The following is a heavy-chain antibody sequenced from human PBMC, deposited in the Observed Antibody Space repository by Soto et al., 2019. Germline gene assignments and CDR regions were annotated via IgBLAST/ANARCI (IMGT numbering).Heavy chain of an antibody. CDR3: AGSYLKYYYYRMDV. D-gene: IGHD1-26*01. Sequence: QVQLVQSGAEVKKPGASVKVSCKASGYPFSSYGITWVRQAPGQGLEWMGWNNSDNGDTNYAQRLQGRVTMTTDASTTTVYMELRSLRSDDTAVYYCAGSYLKYYYYRMDVWGRGTTGTVSS. V-gene: IGHV1-18*01. CDR1: GYPFSSYG. CDR2: NNSDNGDT. J-gene: IGHJ6*02.